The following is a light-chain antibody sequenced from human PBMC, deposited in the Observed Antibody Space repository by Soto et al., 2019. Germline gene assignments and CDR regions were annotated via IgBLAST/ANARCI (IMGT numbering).Light chain of an antibody. CDR1: NIGSKS. CDR3: QVWDSSGDQSV. CDR2: EDN. Sequence: SYELTQPPSVSVAPGQTARISCGGNNIGSKSVHWYQQRPGQAPVMVVFEDNERPSGIPERFSGSNSGNTATLTISRVAAGDEADYYCQVWDSSGDQSVFGGGTKVTV. J-gene: IGLJ2*01. V-gene: IGLV3-21*02.